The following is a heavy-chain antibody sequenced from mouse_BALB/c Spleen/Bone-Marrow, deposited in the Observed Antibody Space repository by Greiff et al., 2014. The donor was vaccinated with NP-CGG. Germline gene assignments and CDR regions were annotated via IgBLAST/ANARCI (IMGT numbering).Heavy chain of an antibody. CDR2: IFPGSGTT. Sequence: QVQLQQSGAELMKPGASVKISCKATGYTFSSYWIEWVKQRPGHGLEWIGEIFPGSGTTNYIEKFKGKATFTADTSSNTAYMQLSSLTSEDSAVYYCAREGYYGTSLNPYWGQGTLVTVSA. CDR3: AREGYYGTSLNPY. CDR1: GYTFSSYW. J-gene: IGHJ3*01. V-gene: IGHV1-9*01. D-gene: IGHD1-1*01.